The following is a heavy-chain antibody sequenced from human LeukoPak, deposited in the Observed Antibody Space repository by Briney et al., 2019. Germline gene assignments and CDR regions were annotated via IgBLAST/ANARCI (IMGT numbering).Heavy chain of an antibody. V-gene: IGHV3-23*01. CDR2: ISGSGGST. Sequence: PGGSLRLSCAASGFTFSSYAMSWVRQAPGKGLEWVSAISGSGGSTYYADSVKGRFTISRDNSKNTLYLQMNSLRADDTAVCYCAKGSRRVIDAFDIWGQGTMVTVS. CDR1: GFTFSSYA. J-gene: IGHJ3*02. CDR3: AKGSRRVIDAFDI. D-gene: IGHD3-9*01.